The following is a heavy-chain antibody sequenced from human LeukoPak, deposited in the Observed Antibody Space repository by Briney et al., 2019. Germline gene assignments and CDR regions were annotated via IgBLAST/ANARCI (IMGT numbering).Heavy chain of an antibody. D-gene: IGHD6-13*01. V-gene: IGHV1-69*06. CDR3: ATQILAGTDY. Sequence: ASVKVSCKASGGTFSSYAISWVRQAPGQGLEWMGGIIPIFGTANYAQKFQGRVTMTEDTSTDTAYMELSSLRSEDTAVYYCATQILAGTDYWGQGTLVTVPS. J-gene: IGHJ4*02. CDR2: IIPIFGTA. CDR1: GGTFSSYA.